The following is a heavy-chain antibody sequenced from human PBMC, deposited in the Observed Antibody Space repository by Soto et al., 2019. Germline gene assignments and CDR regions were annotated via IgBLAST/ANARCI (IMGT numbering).Heavy chain of an antibody. CDR1: GFTFNNKW. V-gene: IGHV3-74*01. CDR2: IDGAAATT. D-gene: IGHD1-26*01. CDR3: ARGGAMGVDY. J-gene: IGHJ4*02. Sequence: GSLRLSCTASGFTFNNKWMHWVRQAPGKGLVWLSRIDGAAATTNYADSVKGRFTISRDNAKNIVFLHVNGLTDEDTAVYYCARGGAMGVDYWGQGTLVTVSS.